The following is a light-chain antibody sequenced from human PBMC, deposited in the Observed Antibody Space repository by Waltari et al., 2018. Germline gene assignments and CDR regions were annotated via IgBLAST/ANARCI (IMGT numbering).Light chain of an antibody. CDR1: ALPKLN. V-gene: IGLV3-25*03. CDR2: KDT. Sequence: SYDLTQPPSVSVSPGQTASITCSGNALPKLNSYWYQQKPGQAPLLLIYKDTQRASGIPERFSGSTSGTTVTLTISGVQAEDAADYYCQSADTDFANHVLFGGGTQLTVL. CDR3: QSADTDFANHVL. J-gene: IGLJ2*01.